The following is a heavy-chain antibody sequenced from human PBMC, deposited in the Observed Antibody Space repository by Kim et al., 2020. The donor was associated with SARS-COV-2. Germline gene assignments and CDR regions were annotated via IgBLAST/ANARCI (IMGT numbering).Heavy chain of an antibody. D-gene: IGHD3-3*01. V-gene: IGHV3-30-3*01. CDR2: ISYDGSNK. J-gene: IGHJ4*01. CDR1: GFTFSSYA. CDR3: ARGVPYYDFWSGYTIFD. Sequence: GGSLRLSCAASGFTFSSYAMHWVRQAPGKGLEWVAVISYDGSNKYYADSVKGRFTISRDNSKNTLYLQMNSLRAEDTAVYYCARGVPYYDFWSGYTIFD.